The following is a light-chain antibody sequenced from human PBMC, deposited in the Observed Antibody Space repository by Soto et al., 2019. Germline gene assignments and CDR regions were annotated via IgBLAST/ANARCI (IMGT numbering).Light chain of an antibody. CDR3: QQYGSSPGT. CDR2: GAS. CDR1: QSVSSSY. Sequence: EIVLTQSPGTLSLSPGERATLSCRASQSVSSSYLAWYQQKPGQAPRLLIYGASSRATGIPDRFSGSGSGTDFPLTISRLEPEDFAVYYCQQYGSSPGTFGRGTKADIK. J-gene: IGKJ4*01. V-gene: IGKV3-20*01.